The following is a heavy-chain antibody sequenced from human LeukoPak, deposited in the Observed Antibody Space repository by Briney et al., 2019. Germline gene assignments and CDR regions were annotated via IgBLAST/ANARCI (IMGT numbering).Heavy chain of an antibody. V-gene: IGHV3-30-3*01. CDR3: AKEHPLFRWNGRKNYFDY. CDR2: ISHDGSNK. D-gene: IGHD4-23*01. J-gene: IGHJ4*02. Sequence: PGGSLRLSCAASGFTFSSYAMHWVRQAPGKGLEWVAVISHDGSNKYYADSVKGRFTISRDNSKNTLYLQMNSLRAEDTAVYYCAKEHPLFRWNGRKNYFDYWGQGTLVTVSS. CDR1: GFTFSSYA.